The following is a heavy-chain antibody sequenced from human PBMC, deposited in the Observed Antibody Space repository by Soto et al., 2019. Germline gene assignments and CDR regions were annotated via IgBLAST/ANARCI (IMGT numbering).Heavy chain of an antibody. CDR1: GFTFSSYS. J-gene: IGHJ4*02. Sequence: GGSLRLSCAASGFTFSSYSMNWVRQAPGKGLEWVSSISSSSSYIYYADSVKGRFTISRDNAKNSLYLQMNSLRAEDTDVYYCASSYCSSTSCYAVDYWGQETLVTVSS. V-gene: IGHV3-21*01. D-gene: IGHD2-2*01. CDR2: ISSSSSYI. CDR3: ASSYCSSTSCYAVDY.